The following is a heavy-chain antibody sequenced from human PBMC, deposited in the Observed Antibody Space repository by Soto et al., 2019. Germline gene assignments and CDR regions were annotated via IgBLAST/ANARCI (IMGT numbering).Heavy chain of an antibody. CDR1: GGSMSSFS. J-gene: IGHJ6*02. CDR3: ARDSRERSSWYYSRGMDV. Sequence: QVQLQESGPGLVKPSETLSLTCTVSGGSMSSFSWSWIRQSPGKGLEWIGHIHYSGSTNYNPSLKSRVTISVDTSKNQFSLKVSSVAATDTAVYFCARDSRERSSWYYSRGMDVWGQGTAVTVSS. D-gene: IGHD6-13*01. V-gene: IGHV4-59*01. CDR2: IHYSGST.